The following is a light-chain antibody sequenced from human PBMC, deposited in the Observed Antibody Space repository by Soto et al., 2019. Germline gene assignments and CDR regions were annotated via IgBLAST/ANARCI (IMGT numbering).Light chain of an antibody. CDR2: EVS. V-gene: IGLV2-8*01. CDR3: SSYAGSNNLGV. Sequence: QSALTQPPSASGSPGQSVTISCTGPSSDVGGYNYVSWYQQHPGKAPKLMIYEVSKRPSGVPDRFSGSKSGNTASLTVSGLQAEDEAEYYCSSYAGSNNLGVFGTGTKLTVL. CDR1: SSDVGGYNY. J-gene: IGLJ1*01.